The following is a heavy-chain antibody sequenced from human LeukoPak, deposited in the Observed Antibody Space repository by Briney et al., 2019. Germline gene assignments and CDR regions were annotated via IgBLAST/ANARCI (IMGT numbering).Heavy chain of an antibody. CDR1: GFIFSDYG. Sequence: PGTSLRLSCAASGFIFSDYGMHWVRQAPGKGLEWVAVISYDGSNKYYADSVKGRFTISRDNSKNTLYLQMNSLRAEDTAVYYCAKENIAFDYWGQGTLVTVSS. CDR3: AKENIAFDY. J-gene: IGHJ4*02. CDR2: ISYDGSNK. D-gene: IGHD5-12*01. V-gene: IGHV3-30*18.